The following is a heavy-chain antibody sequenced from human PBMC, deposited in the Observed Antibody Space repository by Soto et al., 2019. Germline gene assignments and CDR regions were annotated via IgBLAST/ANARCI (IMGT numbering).Heavy chain of an antibody. CDR2: INPNNGDT. CDR3: ARVPYCSGGSCINDAFDI. V-gene: IGHV1-2*02. CDR1: GDTLTNSY. J-gene: IGHJ3*02. D-gene: IGHD2-15*01. Sequence: ASVKVSCKASGDTLTNSYLHWVRQAPGQVLEWLGWINPNNGDTNYAPKFRGRVTMTRDTSNNTVYMELTRLTSDDTAVYYCARVPYCSGGSCINDAFDIWGQGTMVTVSS.